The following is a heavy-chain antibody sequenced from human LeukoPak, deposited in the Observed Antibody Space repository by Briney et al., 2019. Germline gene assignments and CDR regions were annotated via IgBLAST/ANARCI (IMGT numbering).Heavy chain of an antibody. CDR2: IYSGGST. V-gene: IGHV3-66*01. J-gene: IGHJ4*02. Sequence: PGGSLRLSCAASGFTVSSNYMSWVRQAPGKGLEWVSVIYSGGSTYYADSVKGRFTISRDNSKNTLYLQMNSLRAEDTAVYYCGREIGDVPFYYWGQGTLVTVSS. D-gene: IGHD2-2*01. CDR3: GREIGDVPFYY. CDR1: GFTVSSNY.